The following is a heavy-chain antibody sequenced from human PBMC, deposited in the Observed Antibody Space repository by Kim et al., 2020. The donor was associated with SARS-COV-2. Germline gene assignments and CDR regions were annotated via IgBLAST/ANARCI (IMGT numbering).Heavy chain of an antibody. CDR3: ARDTFSKNWNEYFNH. J-gene: IGHJ1*01. Sequence: GGSLRLSCAASGFTFSTYAMTWVRQAPGKGLECVSGISGSGHNTYYADSVKGRFTISRDNSRNTLYLQMNSLRADDTALYYCARDTFSKNWNEYFNHWG. D-gene: IGHD3-16*01. CDR1: GFTFSTYA. CDR2: ISGSGHNT. V-gene: IGHV3-23*01.